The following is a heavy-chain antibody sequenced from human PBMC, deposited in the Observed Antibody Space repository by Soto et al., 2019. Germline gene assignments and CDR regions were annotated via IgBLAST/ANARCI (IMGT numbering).Heavy chain of an antibody. CDR2: IYPYDYDT. CDR3: ARRPSCFYAMEV. D-gene: IGHD2-21*01. V-gene: IGHV5-51*01. CDR1: GYTFTNYW. J-gene: IGHJ6*02. Sequence: GESLKISCKGSGYTFTNYWIAWVRQMPGKVLELMAIIYPYDYDTTYSPSFQGQVKISADKSISTAYLQWSSLKASDTAMYYCARRPSCFYAMEVWGQGTMVNVS.